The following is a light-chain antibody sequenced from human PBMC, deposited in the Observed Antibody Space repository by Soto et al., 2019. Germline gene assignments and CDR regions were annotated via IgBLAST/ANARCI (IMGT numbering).Light chain of an antibody. CDR2: NNH. Sequence: QSVLTQTPSASGTPGKRVTIPCSGSSSNIGSNSASWYQQLPGTAPKLLIYNNHQRPSGVPDRFSGSKSGTSASLAISGLQSEDEADYYCAAWDDSLNGWVFGGGTKLTVL. V-gene: IGLV1-44*01. CDR3: AAWDDSLNGWV. CDR1: SSNIGSNS. J-gene: IGLJ3*02.